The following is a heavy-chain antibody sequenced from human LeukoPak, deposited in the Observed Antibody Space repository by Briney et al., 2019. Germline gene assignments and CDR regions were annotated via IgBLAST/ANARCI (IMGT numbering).Heavy chain of an antibody. V-gene: IGHV4-61*02. Sequence: SETLPLTCTVSGGSISSGSYYWSWIRQPAGKGLEWIGRIYTSGSTNYNPSLKSRVTISVDTSKNQFSLKLSSVTAADTAVYYCARDLIGPYYFDYWGQGTLVTVSS. CDR1: GGSISSGSYY. J-gene: IGHJ4*02. CDR3: ARDLIGPYYFDY. CDR2: IYTSGST.